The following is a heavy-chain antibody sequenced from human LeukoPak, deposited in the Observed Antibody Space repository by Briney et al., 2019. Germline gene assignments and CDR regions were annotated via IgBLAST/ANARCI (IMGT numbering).Heavy chain of an antibody. V-gene: IGHV3-23*01. CDR2: ISGSGGST. D-gene: IGHD3-3*01. Sequence: PGGSLRLSCAASGFTFSSYAMSWVRQAPGKGLEWVSAISGSGGSTYYADSVKGRFTISRDNSKNTLYLQMNSLRAEDTAVYYCAKENTIRFLEWSVGGYFDYWGQGTLVTVSS. CDR3: AKENTIRFLEWSVGGYFDY. J-gene: IGHJ4*02. CDR1: GFTFSSYA.